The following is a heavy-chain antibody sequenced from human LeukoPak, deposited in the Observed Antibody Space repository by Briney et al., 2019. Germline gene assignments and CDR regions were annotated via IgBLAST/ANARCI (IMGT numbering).Heavy chain of an antibody. CDR3: TRGQKDFDY. CDR1: GLPFGDSG. V-gene: IGHV3-49*04. J-gene: IGHJ4*02. CDR2: IGSKASGGTT. Sequence: PGRSLRLFCIASGLPFGDSGMSWVRQAPRKGLEWVGFIGSKASGGTTEYAASVKGRFTISRDDSKSIAYLQMNSLKTEDTAIYYCTRGQKDFDYWGQGTLVTVSS.